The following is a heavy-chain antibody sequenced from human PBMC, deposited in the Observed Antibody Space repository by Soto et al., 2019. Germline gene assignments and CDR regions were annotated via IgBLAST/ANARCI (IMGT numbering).Heavy chain of an antibody. CDR3: ARTHGVITVISAFDN. J-gene: IGHJ4*02. CDR2: ISGSGSST. V-gene: IGHV3-23*01. D-gene: IGHD3-22*01. Sequence: PGGSLRLSCVASGFTFNKHALAWVRQAPGKGLEWVSAISGSGSSTYDSDSVKGRFTISRDNSNNTLYLQMNSLRAEDTAIYYCARTHGVITVISAFDNWGQGTPVTVSS. CDR1: GFTFNKHA.